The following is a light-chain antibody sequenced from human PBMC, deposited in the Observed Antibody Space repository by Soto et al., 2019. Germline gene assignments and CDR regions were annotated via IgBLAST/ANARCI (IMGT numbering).Light chain of an antibody. CDR3: SSYAGSNNQV. CDR1: SSDVGGYNY. Sequence: QSALTQPPSASGSPGQSVTISCTGTSSDVGGYNYVSRYQQHPGRAPKLMIYEVSKRPSGVPDRFSGSKSGNTASLTVSGLQTEDEADYYCSSYAGSNNQVFGTGTKVTVL. J-gene: IGLJ1*01. CDR2: EVS. V-gene: IGLV2-8*01.